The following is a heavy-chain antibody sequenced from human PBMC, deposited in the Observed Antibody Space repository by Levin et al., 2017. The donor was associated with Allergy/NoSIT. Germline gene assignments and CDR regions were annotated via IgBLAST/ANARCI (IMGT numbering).Heavy chain of an antibody. CDR3: AEGHYDSSGYFFAPFDY. CDR1: GFSFNNYG. CDR2: ISGAGAIT. Sequence: ASVKVSCAASGFSFNNYGMNWIRQSPGRGLEWVSGISGAGAITYYADSVKGRFTISRDNSKNMLFLQMNSLTADDTAIYYCAEGHYDSSGYFFAPFDYWGQGTLVTVSS. D-gene: IGHD3-22*01. V-gene: IGHV3-23*01. J-gene: IGHJ4*02.